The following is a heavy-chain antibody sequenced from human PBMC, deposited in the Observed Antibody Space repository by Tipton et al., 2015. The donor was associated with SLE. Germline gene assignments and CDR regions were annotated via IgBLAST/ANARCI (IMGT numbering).Heavy chain of an antibody. J-gene: IGHJ6*02. CDR2: IYHCGT. CDR3: ARDYGADYYYGGMDV. D-gene: IGHD4-17*01. Sequence: TLSLTCVVFGYSIRSCYYWGWLRQPPGKGLGWVGSIYHCGTHNNPSPQSRVTISVDPSKNQFSLKLSSVTAADTAGYYCARDYGADYYYGGMDVWGQGTTVTVSS. CDR1: GYSIRSCYY. V-gene: IGHV4-38-2*02.